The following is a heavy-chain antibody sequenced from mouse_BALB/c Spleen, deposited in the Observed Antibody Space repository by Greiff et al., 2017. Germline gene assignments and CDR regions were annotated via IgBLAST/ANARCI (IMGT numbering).Heavy chain of an antibody. D-gene: IGHD1-2*01. J-gene: IGHJ2*01. V-gene: IGHV1-87*01. Sequence: QVQLQQSGAELARPGASVKLSCKASGYTFTSYWMQWVKQRPGQGLEWIGAIYPGDGDTRYTQKFKGKATLTADKSSSTAYMQLSSLASEDSAVYYCARSITTASYYLDYWGQGTTLTVSS. CDR3: ARSITTASYYLDY. CDR2: IYPGDGDT. CDR1: GYTFTSYW.